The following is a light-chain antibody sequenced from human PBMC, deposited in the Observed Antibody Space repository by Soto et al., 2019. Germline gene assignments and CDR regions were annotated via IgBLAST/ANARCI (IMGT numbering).Light chain of an antibody. V-gene: IGKV3-20*01. CDR2: GAS. CDR1: QIVTSNY. CDR3: QQYGDSPLT. J-gene: IGKJ4*01. Sequence: EIVLTQSPGTLSLSPGERATLSCRASQIVTSNYLAWYRQKPGQAPRLLVYGASRRATGIPDRFSGSGFGTDFTLTISRLEPEDFAVFYCQQYGDSPLTFGGGTKVDIK.